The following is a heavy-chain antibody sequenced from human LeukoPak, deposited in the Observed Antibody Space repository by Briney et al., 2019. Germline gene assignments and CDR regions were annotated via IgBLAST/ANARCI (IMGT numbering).Heavy chain of an antibody. V-gene: IGHV1-2*06. CDR2: INPNSGGT. D-gene: IGHD3-22*01. CDR3: ARVPESWDSSGYYYEASFDY. Sequence: ASMKVSCKASGYTFTGYYMHWVRQAPGQGLEWMGRINPNSGGTNYAQKFQGRVTMTRDTSISTAYMELSRLRSDDTAVYYCARVPESWDSSGYYYEASFDYWGQGTLVTVSS. J-gene: IGHJ4*02. CDR1: GYTFTGYY.